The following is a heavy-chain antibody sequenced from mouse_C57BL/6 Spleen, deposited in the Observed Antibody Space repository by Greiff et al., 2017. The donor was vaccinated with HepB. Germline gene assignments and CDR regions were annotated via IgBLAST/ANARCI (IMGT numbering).Heavy chain of an antibody. V-gene: IGHV1-26*01. CDR3: ARQESVVAPRDY. Sequence: EVQLQQSGPELVKPGASVKISCKASGYTFTDYNMNWVKQSHGKSLEWIGDINPNNGGTSYNQKFKGKATLTVDKSSSTAYMELRSLTSEDSAVYYCARQESVVAPRDYWGQGTTLTVSS. CDR2: INPNNGGT. D-gene: IGHD1-1*01. J-gene: IGHJ2*01. CDR1: GYTFTDYN.